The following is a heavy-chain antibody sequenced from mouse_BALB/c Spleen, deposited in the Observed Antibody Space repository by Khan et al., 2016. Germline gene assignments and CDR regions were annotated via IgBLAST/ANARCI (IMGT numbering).Heavy chain of an antibody. Sequence: EVQLQESGAELVRSGASVKLSCTASGFNIKHYYMHWVKQRPEQGLEWIGWIDPENGDTEYAPKFQGKATMTADTSSNTAYLQISSLTSEDTAVYYCATWMGYTMDYWGQGTSVTVSS. CDR2: IDPENGDT. D-gene: IGHD4-1*02. CDR1: GFNIKHYY. J-gene: IGHJ4*01. V-gene: IGHV14-4*02. CDR3: ATWMGYTMDY.